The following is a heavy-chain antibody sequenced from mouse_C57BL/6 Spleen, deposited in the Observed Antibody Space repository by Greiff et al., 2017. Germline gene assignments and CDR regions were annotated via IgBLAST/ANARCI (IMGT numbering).Heavy chain of an antibody. Sequence: QVQLQQPGAELVKPGASVKLSCKASGYTFTSYWMHWVKQRPGQGLEWIGMIHPNSGSTNYNEKFKSKATLTVDKSSSTAYMQLSSLTSEDSAVYYCARGITTVVATGYCDVWGTGTTVTVSS. CDR3: ARGITTVVATGYCDV. CDR2: IHPNSGST. CDR1: GYTFTSYW. V-gene: IGHV1-64*01. J-gene: IGHJ1*03. D-gene: IGHD1-1*01.